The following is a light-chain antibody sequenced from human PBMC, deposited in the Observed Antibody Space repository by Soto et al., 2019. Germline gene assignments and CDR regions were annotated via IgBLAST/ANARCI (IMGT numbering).Light chain of an antibody. CDR1: QSISTSY. J-gene: IGKJ1*01. V-gene: IGKV3-20*01. Sequence: EIVLTHARGTLSLSAGEIGGLXSRSIQSISTSYLAWYQQKPGQAPRLLIYGSSSRATGIPDRFSGSGSGTDFTLTISSLEPEDFAVYYCQQYGSSPQDTFGQGTKVDIK. CDR3: QQYGSSPQDT. CDR2: GSS.